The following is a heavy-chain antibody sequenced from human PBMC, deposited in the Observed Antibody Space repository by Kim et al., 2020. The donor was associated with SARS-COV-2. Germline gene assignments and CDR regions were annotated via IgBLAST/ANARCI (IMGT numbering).Heavy chain of an antibody. CDR1: GFTFSSYW. CDR3: AREIVVVILYGMDV. D-gene: IGHD3-22*01. J-gene: IGHJ6*02. V-gene: IGHV3-74*01. Sequence: GGSLRLSCAASGFTFSSYWMHWVRQAPGKGLVWVSRINSDGSSTSYADSVKGRFTISRDNAKNTLYLPMNSLRAEDTAVYYWAREIVVVILYGMDVGGQGPAVTLSS. CDR2: INSDGSST.